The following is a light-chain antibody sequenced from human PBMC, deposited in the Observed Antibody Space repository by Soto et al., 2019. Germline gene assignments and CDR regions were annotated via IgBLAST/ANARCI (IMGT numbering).Light chain of an antibody. CDR3: QQYYTTPLM. Sequence: DIVMTQSPDSLAVSLGERATINCKSSQSVLYSSNNKNYLAWYQQKPGQPPKLLMYWATTRESGVPDRFSGSGSGTDFTLTISSLQAEDVAVYYCQQYYTTPLMFGQGTKVEIK. CDR1: QSVLYSSNNKNY. CDR2: WAT. J-gene: IGKJ1*01. V-gene: IGKV4-1*01.